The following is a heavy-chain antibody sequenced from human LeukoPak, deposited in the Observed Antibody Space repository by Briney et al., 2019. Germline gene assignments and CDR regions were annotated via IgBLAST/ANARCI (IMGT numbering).Heavy chain of an antibody. D-gene: IGHD1-26*01. Sequence: GGSLRLXCAASGFTFDDYAMHWVRQAPGKGLEWVSGISWNSGSIGYADSVKGRFTISRDNAKNSLYLQMNSLRAEDMALYYCAKALGPYSGSYLYYFDYWGQGTLVTVSS. CDR2: ISWNSGSI. J-gene: IGHJ4*02. CDR1: GFTFDDYA. CDR3: AKALGPYSGSYLYYFDY. V-gene: IGHV3-9*03.